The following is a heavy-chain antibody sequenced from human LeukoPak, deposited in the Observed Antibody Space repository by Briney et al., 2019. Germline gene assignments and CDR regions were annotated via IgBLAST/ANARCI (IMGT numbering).Heavy chain of an antibody. Sequence: PSETLSLTCTVSGGSISSYYWSWIRQPAGKGLEWIGRIYTSGSTNYNPSLKSRVTMSVDTSKNQFSLKLSSVTAADTAVYYCARDGGRSGWLAVDYWGQGTLVTVSS. CDR1: GGSISSYY. D-gene: IGHD6-19*01. CDR3: ARDGGRSGWLAVDY. J-gene: IGHJ4*02. CDR2: IYTSGST. V-gene: IGHV4-4*07.